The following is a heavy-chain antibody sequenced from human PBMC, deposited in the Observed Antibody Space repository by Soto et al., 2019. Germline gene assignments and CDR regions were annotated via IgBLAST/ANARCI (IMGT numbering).Heavy chain of an antibody. CDR1: WYYISCVYY. D-gene: IGHD3-22*01. CDR2: IYHGGRT. V-gene: IGHV4-38-2*01. CDR3: ARAGPWVPYYYDSSPYTFENWFDP. J-gene: IGHJ5*02. Sequence: TSETLSLTCAVSWYYISCVYYWGWLRQPTRKGLEWSGNIYHGGRTYYSPSLNSRVTLSLDMTNNHASLILNSVTAADTAVNYCARAGPWVPYYYDSSPYTFENWFDPWGQGTLVTVSS.